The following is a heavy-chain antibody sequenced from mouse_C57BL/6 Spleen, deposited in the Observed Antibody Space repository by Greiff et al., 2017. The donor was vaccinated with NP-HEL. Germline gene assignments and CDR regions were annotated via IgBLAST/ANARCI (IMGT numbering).Heavy chain of an antibody. CDR2: IDPETGGT. CDR1: GYTFTDYE. V-gene: IGHV1-15*01. Sequence: VQLQQSGAELVRPGASVTLSCKASGYTFTDYEMHWVKQTPVHGLEWIGAIDPETGGTAYNQKFKGKAILTADKSSSTAYMELRSLTSEDSAVYYCTRKPAYYSNPWFAYWGQGTLVTVSA. D-gene: IGHD2-5*01. J-gene: IGHJ3*01. CDR3: TRKPAYYSNPWFAY.